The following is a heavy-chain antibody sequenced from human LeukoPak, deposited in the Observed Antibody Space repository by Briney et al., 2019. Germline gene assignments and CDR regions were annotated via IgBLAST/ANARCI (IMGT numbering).Heavy chain of an antibody. CDR1: GGSFDTFY. V-gene: IGHV4-34*01. Sequence: SETLSLTCAVYGGSFDTFYWSWIRQSPGRGLEWIGEINPGGQINYNPSLMSRVTVSIDTPKKHFSLILTSVTAADTAVYYCARVKRSSGWVDYWGQGTLVTVSS. J-gene: IGHJ4*02. CDR2: INPGGQI. D-gene: IGHD6-19*01. CDR3: ARVKRSSGWVDY.